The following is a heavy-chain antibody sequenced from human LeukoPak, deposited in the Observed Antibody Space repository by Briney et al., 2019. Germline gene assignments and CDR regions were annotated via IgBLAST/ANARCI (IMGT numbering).Heavy chain of an antibody. J-gene: IGHJ4*02. CDR1: GYAFSSYC. D-gene: IGHD1-26*01. CDR3: ARDWGGATNLDY. CDR2: ISACNGNT. V-gene: IGHV1-18*01. Sequence: ASVKFSSKASGYAFSSYCISWVRQAPGPGLGLMGWISACNGNTNYAQKLLGIVTMTTDPSTSTAYMELRSLRSEDTAVYYCARDWGGATNLDYWGQGTLVTVSS.